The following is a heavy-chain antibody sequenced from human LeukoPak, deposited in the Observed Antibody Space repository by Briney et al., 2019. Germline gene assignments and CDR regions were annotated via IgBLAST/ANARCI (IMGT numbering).Heavy chain of an antibody. V-gene: IGHV3-21*01. CDR3: ARDYYCDSSGEQVDY. Sequence: GGSLRLSCAASGFTFSDFPMIWVGQAPGKGLEWFSSIFPSSGEIHYADSVKGRFTISRDNAKNSLSLQVNSLRAEDTAVYYCARDYYCDSSGEQVDYWGQGTLVSVSS. J-gene: IGHJ4*02. CDR1: GFTFSDFP. CDR2: IFPSSGEI. D-gene: IGHD3-22*01.